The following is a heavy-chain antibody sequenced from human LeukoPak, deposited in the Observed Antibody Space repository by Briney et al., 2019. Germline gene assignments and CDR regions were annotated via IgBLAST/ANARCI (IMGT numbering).Heavy chain of an antibody. Sequence: SETLSLTCTVSGGSISSYYWSWIRQPPGKGLEWIGYIYYSGSTNYNPSLKSRVTISVDTSKNQFSLKLSSVTAADTAVYYCAAMGASFDYWGQGTLVTVSS. D-gene: IGHD1-26*01. V-gene: IGHV4-59*01. CDR1: GGSISSYY. CDR2: IYYSGST. CDR3: AAMGASFDY. J-gene: IGHJ4*02.